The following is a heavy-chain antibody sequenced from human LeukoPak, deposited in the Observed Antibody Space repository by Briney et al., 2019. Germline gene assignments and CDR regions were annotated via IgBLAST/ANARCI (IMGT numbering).Heavy chain of an antibody. CDR3: ARHYDNDGYYYAHFDY. CDR1: GFTVSGNY. D-gene: IGHD3-22*01. Sequence: PGGSLRLSCAASGFTVSGNYMSWVRQAPGKGLEWVSVIYSDGSTYYADSVKGRFTISRDNSKNTLYLQVNSLRAEDTAVYYCARHYDNDGYYYAHFDYWGQGTLVTVTS. J-gene: IGHJ4*02. CDR2: IYSDGST. V-gene: IGHV3-66*04.